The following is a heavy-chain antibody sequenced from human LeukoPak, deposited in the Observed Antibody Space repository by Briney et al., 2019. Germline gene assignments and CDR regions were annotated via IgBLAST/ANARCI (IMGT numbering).Heavy chain of an antibody. J-gene: IGHJ5*02. CDR3: ARIYSSSWFLNWFDP. CDR2: IYHSGST. CDR1: GYSISSGYF. Sequence: SETLSLTCTVSGYSISSGYFWGWIRQPPGKGLECIGTIYHSGSTYYNPSLKSRVTISVDTSKNQFSLKLNSVTAADTAVYYCARIYSSSWFLNWFDPWGQGTLVTVSS. D-gene: IGHD6-13*01. V-gene: IGHV4-38-2*02.